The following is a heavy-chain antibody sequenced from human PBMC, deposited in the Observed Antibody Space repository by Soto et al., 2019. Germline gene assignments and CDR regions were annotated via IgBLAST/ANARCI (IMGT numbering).Heavy chain of an antibody. Sequence: QVQLVQSGAEVKYPGSSVKVFCKGSGGTFGTYAISWVRQAPGQGLEWMGGIVPIFGTAYNSQKFQGRLKITADESINTVYMDLSSLRSDDTAVYYCARDRGSSSAKTGYYYPLDVWGQGTTVIVSS. CDR1: GGTFGTYA. CDR2: IVPIFGTA. D-gene: IGHD6-6*01. J-gene: IGHJ6*02. CDR3: ARDRGSSSAKTGYYYPLDV. V-gene: IGHV1-69*01.